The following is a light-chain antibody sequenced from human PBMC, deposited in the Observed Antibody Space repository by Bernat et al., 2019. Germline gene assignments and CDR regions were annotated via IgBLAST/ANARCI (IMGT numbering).Light chain of an antibody. CDR2: GAS. J-gene: IGKJ4*01. CDR1: QDISKY. CDR3: QQYDRYPLT. Sequence: DIQMTQSPSSLSASVGDRVTITCRATQDISKYLAWFQQKPGKAPKSLIYGASTLHSGVPSRFSGSGSGTDFTLTISSLQPDDLATYYCQQYDRYPLTFGGVTKVEVK. V-gene: IGKV1-16*01.